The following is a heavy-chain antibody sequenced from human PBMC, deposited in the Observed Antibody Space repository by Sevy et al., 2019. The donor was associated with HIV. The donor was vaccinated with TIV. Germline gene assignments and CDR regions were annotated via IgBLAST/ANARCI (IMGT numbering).Heavy chain of an antibody. V-gene: IGHV3-7*01. D-gene: IGHD3-22*01. CDR2: INRDGTQK. CDR3: ARESSGPSVVDL. J-gene: IGHJ5*02. Sequence: GGSLRLSCAASGFTFTTYWMIWIRQAPGKGLEWVANINRDGTQKYYAAFLKDRFTISRDNAENSLYLQMDSLRAEDTALYYCARESSGPSVVDLWGQGTLVTVSS. CDR1: GFTFTTYW.